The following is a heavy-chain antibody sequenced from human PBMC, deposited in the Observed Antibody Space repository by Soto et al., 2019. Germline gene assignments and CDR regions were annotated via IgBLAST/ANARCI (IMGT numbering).Heavy chain of an antibody. J-gene: IGHJ4*02. D-gene: IGHD6-6*01. CDR1: GFTVSSNY. Sequence: GSLRLSCAASGFTVSSNYMSWVRQAPGKGLEWVSVIYSGGSTYYADSVKGRFTISRHNSKNTLYLQMNSLRAEDTAVYYCARGGSSSSWAFYFDYWGQGTLVTVS. CDR2: IYSGGST. CDR3: ARGGSSSSWAFYFDY. V-gene: IGHV3-53*04.